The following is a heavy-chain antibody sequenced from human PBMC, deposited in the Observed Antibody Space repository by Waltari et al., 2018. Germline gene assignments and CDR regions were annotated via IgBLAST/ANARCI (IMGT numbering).Heavy chain of an antibody. CDR1: GGTYNTYV. Sequence: QVQLVKSGDEVKKPGSSVKVSCKASGGTYNTYVISGVRQAPGLGLEWMGGIVPIFGTASYAQKFQGRVMITADKSTGTAYMELSSLRSEDTAVYFCARGPPFRGYYYFYYMDVWGKGTTVNVSS. D-gene: IGHD3-16*01. CDR2: IVPIFGTA. J-gene: IGHJ6*03. V-gene: IGHV1-69*14. CDR3: ARGPPFRGYYYFYYMDV.